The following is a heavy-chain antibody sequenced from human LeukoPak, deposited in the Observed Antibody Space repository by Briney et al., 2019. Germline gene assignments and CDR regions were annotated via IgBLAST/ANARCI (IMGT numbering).Heavy chain of an antibody. CDR1: GFTFDDYA. V-gene: IGHV3-9*01. Sequence: PGGSLRLSCAASGFTFDDYAMHWVRQAPGKGLEWVSGISWNSGSIGYADSVKGRFTISRDNAKNSLYLQMNSLRAEDTALYHCAREVYSGSPDAFDIWGQGTMVTVSS. J-gene: IGHJ3*02. CDR2: ISWNSGSI. CDR3: AREVYSGSPDAFDI. D-gene: IGHD1-26*01.